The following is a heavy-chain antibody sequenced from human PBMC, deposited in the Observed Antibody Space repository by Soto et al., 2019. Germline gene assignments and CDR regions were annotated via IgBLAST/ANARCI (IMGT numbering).Heavy chain of an antibody. CDR1: GYTFTTYV. D-gene: IGHD3-22*01. Sequence: QVQLVQSGAEVKKPGASVKVSCKASGYTFTTYVIHWLRQTPGQSLEWMGWISPGNGNTKYSQHFQGRVTITMDTSAIAAFMELGSLRSDDTTMYYCASDFGHYYDSIDFGMDVWGQGTTVTVSS. V-gene: IGHV1-3*01. J-gene: IGHJ6*02. CDR2: ISPGNGNT. CDR3: ASDFGHYYDSIDFGMDV.